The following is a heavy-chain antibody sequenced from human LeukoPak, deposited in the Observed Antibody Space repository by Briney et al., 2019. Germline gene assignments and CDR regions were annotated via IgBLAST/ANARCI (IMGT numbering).Heavy chain of an antibody. V-gene: IGHV4-4*07. Sequence: SETLSLTCTVSGGSISSYYWSWIRQPAGKGLEWIGRIYTSGSTNYNPSLKSRVTMSVDTSKNQFSLKLSSVTAADTAVYYCARASYVRGSYPPWAFDIWGQGTMVTVSS. D-gene: IGHD3-16*01. J-gene: IGHJ3*02. CDR3: ARASYVRGSYPPWAFDI. CDR1: GGSISSYY. CDR2: IYTSGST.